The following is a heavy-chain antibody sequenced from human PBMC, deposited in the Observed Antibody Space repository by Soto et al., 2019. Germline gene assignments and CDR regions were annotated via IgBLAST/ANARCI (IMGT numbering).Heavy chain of an antibody. V-gene: IGHV4-34*01. CDR3: AVRGSPKYYFDY. J-gene: IGHJ4*02. CDR2: IHHSGST. CDR1: GGSFDGYY. Sequence: SETLSLTCALYGGSFDGYYWSWIRQSPGKGLEWIGEIHHSGSTKYNPSLKSRVSLSVDTSTNQFSLKMSSVTAADTAVYYCAVRGSPKYYFDYWGQGTLVTVSS. D-gene: IGHD5-12*01.